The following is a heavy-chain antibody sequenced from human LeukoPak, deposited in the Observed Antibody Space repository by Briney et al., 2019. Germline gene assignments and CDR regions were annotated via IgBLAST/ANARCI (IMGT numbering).Heavy chain of an antibody. CDR2: ISYDGSNK. V-gene: IGHV3-30-3*01. D-gene: IGHD6-13*01. J-gene: IGHJ4*02. CDR3: ARDPQLAAPGSFDY. Sequence: PGRSLRLSCAASGFTFSSYAMHWVRQAPGKGLEWVAVISYDGSNKYYADSVKGRFTISRDNSKNTLYLQMNSLRAEDTAVYYCARDPQLAAPGSFDYWGQGPRVTVPS. CDR1: GFTFSSYA.